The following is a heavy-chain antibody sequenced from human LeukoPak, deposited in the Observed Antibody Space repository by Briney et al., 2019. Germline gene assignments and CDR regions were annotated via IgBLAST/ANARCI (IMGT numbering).Heavy chain of an antibody. Sequence: PGGTLRFSGSASGFTFSSYSMNWVRQAPGKGREWVSSISSSSSYIYYADSVKGRFTISRDNTKNSLYLQMNSLRAEDTAVYYCARTDSSCSGGSCYYYYYYGMDVWGQGTTVTVSS. V-gene: IGHV3-21*01. D-gene: IGHD2-15*01. CDR1: GFTFSSYS. J-gene: IGHJ6*02. CDR3: ARTDSSCSGGSCYYYYYYGMDV. CDR2: ISSSSSYI.